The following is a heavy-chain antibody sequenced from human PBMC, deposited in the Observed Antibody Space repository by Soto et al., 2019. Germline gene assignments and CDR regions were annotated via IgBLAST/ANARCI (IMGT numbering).Heavy chain of an antibody. CDR3: ARDRSVVRGVIIHYYYYGMDV. D-gene: IGHD3-10*01. Sequence: ASVKVSCKASGYTFTSYGISWVRQAPGQGLEWMGWISAYNGDTNYAQKLQGRVTMTTDTSTSTAYMELRSLRSDDTAVYYCARDRSVVRGVIIHYYYYGMDVWGQGTTVTVSS. J-gene: IGHJ6*02. CDR2: ISAYNGDT. V-gene: IGHV1-18*04. CDR1: GYTFTSYG.